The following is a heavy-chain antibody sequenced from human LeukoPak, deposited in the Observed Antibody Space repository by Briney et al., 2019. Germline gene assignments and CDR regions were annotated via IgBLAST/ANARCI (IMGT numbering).Heavy chain of an antibody. CDR3: ATPGGPTVVTPFDY. V-gene: IGHV3-30*02. CDR1: RFTFSSYG. D-gene: IGHD4-23*01. Sequence: GGSLRLSCAASRFTFSSYGMDWVRQAPGKGLEWVAFIRYDGGSKNYADSVKGRFTISRDNSKNTLYLQMNSLRAGDTAVYYCATPGGPTVVTPFDYWGQGTLVTVSS. J-gene: IGHJ4*02. CDR2: IRYDGGSK.